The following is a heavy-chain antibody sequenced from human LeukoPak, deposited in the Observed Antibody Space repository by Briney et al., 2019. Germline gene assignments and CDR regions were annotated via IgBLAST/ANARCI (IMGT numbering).Heavy chain of an antibody. D-gene: IGHD7-27*01. CDR1: GFTFSSYS. CDR3: ARDIWGFQRSDAFDI. J-gene: IGHJ3*02. Sequence: GGSLRLSCAASGFTFSSYSMNWVRQAPGKGLEWVSSISSSSSYIYYADSVKGRFTISRDNAKNSLYLQMNSLRAEDTAVYYCARDIWGFQRSDAFDIWGQGTMVTVSS. CDR2: ISSSSSYI. V-gene: IGHV3-21*04.